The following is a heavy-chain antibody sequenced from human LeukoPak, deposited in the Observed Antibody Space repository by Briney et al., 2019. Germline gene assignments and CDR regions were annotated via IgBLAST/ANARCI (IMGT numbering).Heavy chain of an antibody. D-gene: IGHD3-10*01. V-gene: IGHV4-38-2*02. Sequence: SETLSLTGTVAGFSISSGYYWGWIRQPPGKGPEWIGEINHSGSTNYNPSLKSRVTISVDTSKNQFSLKLSSVTAADTAVYYCARPGGSGSYYQYWGQGTLVTVSS. CDR1: GFSISSGYY. CDR3: ARPGGSGSYYQY. CDR2: INHSGST. J-gene: IGHJ4*02.